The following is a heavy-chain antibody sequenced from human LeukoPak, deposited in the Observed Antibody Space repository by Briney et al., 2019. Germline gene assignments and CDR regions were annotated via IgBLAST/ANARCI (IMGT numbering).Heavy chain of an antibody. Sequence: ASVKVSCTASGGTFSSYAISWVRQAPGQGLEWMGWISAYNGNTNYAQKLQGRVTMTTDTSTSTAYMELRSLRSDDTAVYYCARDLPAAGDVWGQGTTVTVSS. CDR1: GGTFSSYA. D-gene: IGHD6-13*01. CDR3: ARDLPAAGDV. CDR2: ISAYNGNT. J-gene: IGHJ6*02. V-gene: IGHV1-18*01.